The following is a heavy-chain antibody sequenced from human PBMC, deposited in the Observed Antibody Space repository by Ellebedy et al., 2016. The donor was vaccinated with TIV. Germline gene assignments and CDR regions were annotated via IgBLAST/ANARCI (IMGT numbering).Heavy chain of an antibody. CDR3: AKGGSKSGYSFDL. Sequence: PGGSLRLSCAASGFTFSTYTMHWVRQAPGKGLEWVSAISDNGVITKYADSVKGRFTISRDNSKNTLYLQMNSLRAEDTAVYYCAKGGSKSGYSFDLWGRGTLVTVSS. D-gene: IGHD3-3*01. CDR2: ISDNGVIT. V-gene: IGHV3-23*01. CDR1: GFTFSTYT. J-gene: IGHJ2*01.